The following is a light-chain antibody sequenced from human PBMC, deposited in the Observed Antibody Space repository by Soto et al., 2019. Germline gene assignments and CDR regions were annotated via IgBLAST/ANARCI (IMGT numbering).Light chain of an antibody. J-gene: IGLJ7*01. CDR1: TGAVTNGHY. CDR3: LLTYTGARV. Sequence: QAVVTQEPSLTVSPGGTVTLTCGSSTGAVTNGHYPFWFQQRPGQAPRTVIYDTNDIQSWTPARFSGSLLGGKAALTISGAQPEDEAHYYCLLTYTGARVFGGGTQLTVL. CDR2: DTN. V-gene: IGLV7-46*01.